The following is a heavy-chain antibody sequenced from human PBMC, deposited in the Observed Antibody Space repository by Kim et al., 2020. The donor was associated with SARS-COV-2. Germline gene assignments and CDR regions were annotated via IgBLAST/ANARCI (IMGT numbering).Heavy chain of an antibody. D-gene: IGHD2-15*01. CDR2: IWYDGSNK. CDR1: GFTFSSYA. V-gene: IGHV3-33*06. J-gene: IGHJ4*02. Sequence: GSLRLSCAASGFTFSSYAMHWVRQAPGKGLEWVAVIWYDGSNKYYADSVKGRFTISRDNSKNTLYLQMNSLRAEDTAVYYCAKDYVGGGSLWTIDYWGQGTLVTVSS. CDR3: AKDYVGGGSLWTIDY.